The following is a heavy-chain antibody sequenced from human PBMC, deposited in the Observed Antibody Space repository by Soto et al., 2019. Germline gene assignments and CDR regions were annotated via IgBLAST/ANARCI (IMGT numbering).Heavy chain of an antibody. Sequence: QEQLQQWGAGLLKPSETLSLTCAVFGESFSGYYWSWIRQPPGKGLEWIGEISHWGSTNYNPSLKIRVTISVDTSERHFFLRLSSVTAADTAVYYCARHRYSGYDFDFWGQGTLVTVSS. CDR2: ISHWGST. CDR3: ARHRYSGYDFDF. J-gene: IGHJ4*02. CDR1: GESFSGYY. D-gene: IGHD5-12*01. V-gene: IGHV4-34*01.